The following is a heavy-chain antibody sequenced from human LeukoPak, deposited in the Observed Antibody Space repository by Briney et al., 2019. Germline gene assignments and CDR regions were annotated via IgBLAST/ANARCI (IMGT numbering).Heavy chain of an antibody. CDR2: ISGSGGST. CDR1: GFTFSSYA. D-gene: IGHD1-26*01. J-gene: IGHJ4*02. CDR3: AKNPLRGVGATTHFDY. V-gene: IGHV3-23*01. Sequence: SGGSLRLSCAASGFTFSSYAMSWVRQAPGKGLEWVSAISGSGGSTYYADSVKGRFTISRDNSKNMLYLQMNSLRAEDTAVYYCAKNPLRGVGATTHFDYWGQGTLVTVSS.